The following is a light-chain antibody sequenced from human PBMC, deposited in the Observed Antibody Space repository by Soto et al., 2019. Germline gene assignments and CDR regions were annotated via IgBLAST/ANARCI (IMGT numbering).Light chain of an antibody. Sequence: IQMTQKKSSLSASVGDRVSITCRASHSIVTCLNWYQQKPGEAPNLLIHTSFTLYSGVPSRFSGTGSGTDFTLTISSLQPEDFTTYFCPQAFSPEWTFGQRTKVAI. CDR3: PQAFSPEWT. J-gene: IGKJ1*01. CDR1: HSIVTC. V-gene: IGKV1-39*01. CDR2: TSF.